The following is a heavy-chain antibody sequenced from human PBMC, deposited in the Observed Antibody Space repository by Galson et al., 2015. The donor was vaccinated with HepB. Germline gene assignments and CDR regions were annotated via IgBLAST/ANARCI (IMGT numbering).Heavy chain of an antibody. V-gene: IGHV3-48*01. CDR3: ARGRSYSYMDV. J-gene: IGHJ6*03. CDR1: GSTFSSHG. Sequence: SLRLSCAASGSTFSSHGMHWVRQAPGKGLEWVSHISSSSSTMYYAGSVKGRFTISRDNVKNSLYLQMNSLRAEDTAVYYCARGRSYSYMDVWGTGTTVTVSS. CDR2: ISSSSSTM.